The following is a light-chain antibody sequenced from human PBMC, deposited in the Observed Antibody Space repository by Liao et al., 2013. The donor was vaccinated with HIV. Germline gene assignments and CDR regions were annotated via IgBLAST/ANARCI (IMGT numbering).Light chain of an antibody. J-gene: IGLJ2*01. CDR2: HDS. V-gene: IGLV3-21*01. Sequence: SYVLTQAPSVSVAPGETARVTCGGDNIGGRALHWYQQKPGQAPVLVIHHDSDRPSGIPERFSGSNSGNTATLTISRVEAGDEADYYCQVWDSSSNHMIFGGGTKLTVL. CDR1: NIGGRA. CDR3: QVWDSSSNHMI.